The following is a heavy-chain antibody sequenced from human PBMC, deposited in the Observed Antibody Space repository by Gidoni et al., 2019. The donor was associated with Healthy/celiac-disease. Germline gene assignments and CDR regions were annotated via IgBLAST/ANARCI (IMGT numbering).Heavy chain of an antibody. CDR1: GFSFDDYG. D-gene: IGHD3-22*01. CDR3: AKEVDYYDSSGYFDY. V-gene: IGHV3-20*04. CDR2: INWNGGST. Sequence: EVQLVESGGGVVRPGGSLRLSCAASGFSFDDYGMSWVRQAPGKGLEWVSGINWNGGSTGYADSVKGRFTISRDNAKNSLYLQMNSLRAEDTALYYCAKEVDYYDSSGYFDYWGQGTLVTVSS. J-gene: IGHJ4*02.